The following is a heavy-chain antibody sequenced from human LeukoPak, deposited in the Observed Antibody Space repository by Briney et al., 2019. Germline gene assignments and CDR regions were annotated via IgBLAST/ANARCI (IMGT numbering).Heavy chain of an antibody. CDR2: INLSGVST. D-gene: IGHD3-16*01. Sequence: ASVKVSCKASGYTFTSYYMHWVRQAPGQGLEWMGIINLSGVSTSYAQKFQGGVTMTRDTSTSTVYMELSSLRSEDTAVYYCARAILMAYYYYYGMDVWGQGTTVTVSS. J-gene: IGHJ6*02. CDR3: ARAILMAYYYYYGMDV. V-gene: IGHV1-46*01. CDR1: GYTFTSYY.